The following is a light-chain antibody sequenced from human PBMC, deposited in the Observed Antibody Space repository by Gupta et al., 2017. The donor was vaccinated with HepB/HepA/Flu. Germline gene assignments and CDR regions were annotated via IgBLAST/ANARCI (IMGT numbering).Light chain of an antibody. Sequence: EFGLTQSPGTLSLSPGERATRSCRASQKIHSNSVAWYQQKPGQAPRLLIYHASSRATGTPDRFGGGGSGTDFTLTISRLEPEDFAVYYCQPNHSSPVTFGGGTQVHIK. CDR3: QPNHSSPVT. CDR1: QKIHSNS. CDR2: HAS. V-gene: IGKV3-20*01. J-gene: IGKJ4*01.